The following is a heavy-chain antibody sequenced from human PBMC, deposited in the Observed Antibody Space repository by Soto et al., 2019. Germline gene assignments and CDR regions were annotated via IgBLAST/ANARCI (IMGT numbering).Heavy chain of an antibody. Sequence: QVQLEQSGAEVKKPGSSAKVSCKASGGTFNTFAISWVRQAPGQGLEWIGGIIPIFETANYAQRLQDRLTITADESTRTAYMELSRLTSDDTAIYFCATSTSSSWQNDYWGLGTLVVVSS. CDR3: ATSTSSSWQNDY. CDR2: IIPIFETA. D-gene: IGHD6-13*01. CDR1: GGTFNTFA. J-gene: IGHJ4*02. V-gene: IGHV1-69*01.